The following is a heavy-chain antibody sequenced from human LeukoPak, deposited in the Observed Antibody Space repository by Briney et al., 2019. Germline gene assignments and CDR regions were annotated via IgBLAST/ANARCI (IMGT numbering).Heavy chain of an antibody. J-gene: IGHJ4*02. CDR1: GFTFSSYG. D-gene: IGHD2-21*01. V-gene: IGHV3-33*06. CDR3: AKHPQIGLGLHIFFDY. CDR2: IWYDGSNK. Sequence: QPGGSLRLSCAASGFTFSSYGMHWVRQAPGKGLEWVAVIWYDGSNKYYADSVKGRFTISRDNSKNTLYLQMNSLRAEDTAVYYCAKHPQIGLGLHIFFDYWGQGTLVTVSS.